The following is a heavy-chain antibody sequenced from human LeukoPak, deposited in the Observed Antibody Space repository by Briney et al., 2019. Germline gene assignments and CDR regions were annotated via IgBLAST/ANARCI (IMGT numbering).Heavy chain of an antibody. D-gene: IGHD5-18*01. V-gene: IGHV3-21*01. CDR3: ARPRGYSYGSFDY. CDR2: ISSSSSYI. Sequence: SGGSLRLSCVVSGITFSSYEMNWVRQAPGKGLEWVSSISSSSSYIYYADSVKGRFTISRDNAKNSLYLQMNSLRAEDTAVYYCARPRGYSYGSFDYWGQGTLVTVSS. CDR1: GITFSSYE. J-gene: IGHJ4*02.